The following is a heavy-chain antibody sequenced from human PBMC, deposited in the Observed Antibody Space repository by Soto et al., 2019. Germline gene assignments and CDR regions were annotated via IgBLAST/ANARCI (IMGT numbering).Heavy chain of an antibody. D-gene: IGHD6-13*01. CDR1: GGSISSGGYY. Sequence: SETLSLTCTVSGGSISSGGYYWSWIRQHPGKGLEWIGYIYYSGSTYYNPSLKSRVTISVDTSKNQFSLKLSSVTAADTAVYYCARDLAAVPRAFDYWGRGTLVTVSS. V-gene: IGHV4-31*03. CDR3: ARDLAAVPRAFDY. J-gene: IGHJ4*02. CDR2: IYYSGST.